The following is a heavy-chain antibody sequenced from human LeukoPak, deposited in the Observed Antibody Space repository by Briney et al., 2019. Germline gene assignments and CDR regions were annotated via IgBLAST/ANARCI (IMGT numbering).Heavy chain of an antibody. CDR1: GFTFGSCA. CDR2: ISGGGGNI. J-gene: IGHJ4*02. CDR3: AKGFPFSGSPADYFGF. V-gene: IGHV3-23*01. D-gene: IGHD1-26*01. Sequence: PGGSLRLSCAASGFTFGSCAMSWVRQAPGKGLEWVSSISGGGGNIYYADSVKGRFTISRDNSKNTLYLQMNNLRTEDTALYFCAKGFPFSGSPADYFGFWGQGTLVTVSS.